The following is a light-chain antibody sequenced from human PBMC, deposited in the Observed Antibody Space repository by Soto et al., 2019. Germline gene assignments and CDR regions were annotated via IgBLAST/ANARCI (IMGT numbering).Light chain of an antibody. Sequence: EIVMTQSPATLSVSPGERATLSCRASQSISSNLAWYQQKPGQAPRLLIYGASTRATVIPARFSGSGSGTEFTLTISSLQSEDFAIYYCLQHNSYPRTFVQGTKVEIK. V-gene: IGKV3-15*01. CDR2: GAS. J-gene: IGKJ1*01. CDR1: QSISSN. CDR3: LQHNSYPRT.